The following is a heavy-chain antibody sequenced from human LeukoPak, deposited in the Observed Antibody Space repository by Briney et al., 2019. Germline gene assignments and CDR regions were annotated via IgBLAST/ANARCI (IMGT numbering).Heavy chain of an antibody. CDR1: GYTFTSYY. CDR2: INPSGGRT. D-gene: IGHD6-6*01. V-gene: IGHV1-46*01. CDR3: ARAARPGYFDY. J-gene: IGHJ4*02. Sequence: ASVKVSCKASGYTFTSYYMHWVRQAPGQGLEWMGIINPSGGRTSYAQKFQGRVTMTRDTSTSTVYMELSSLRSEDTAVYYCARAARPGYFDYWGQGTLVTVSS.